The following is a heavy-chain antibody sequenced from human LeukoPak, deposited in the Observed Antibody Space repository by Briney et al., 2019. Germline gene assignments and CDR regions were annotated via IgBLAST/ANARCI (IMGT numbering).Heavy chain of an antibody. J-gene: IGHJ4*02. Sequence: ASVKVSCKASGYTFTSFGISWVRQAPGQGLEWMGWISAFNGYTNYAQKLQGRVSMTTDTSTGTAYMELRSLRSDDTAVYYCASAKRYYYDSSGSQSFYFDYWGQGTLVTVSS. V-gene: IGHV1-18*01. CDR1: GYTFTSFG. D-gene: IGHD3-22*01. CDR2: ISAFNGYT. CDR3: ASAKRYYYDSSGSQSFYFDY.